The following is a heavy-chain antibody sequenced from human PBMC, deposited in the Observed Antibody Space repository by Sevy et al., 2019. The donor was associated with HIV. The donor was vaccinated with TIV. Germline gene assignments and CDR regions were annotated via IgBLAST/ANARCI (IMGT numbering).Heavy chain of an antibody. V-gene: IGHV3-33*03. CDR2: ISFDGSDK. CDR3: AKRERSYYDSSGNYDAFDV. J-gene: IGHJ3*01. D-gene: IGHD3-22*01. CDR1: GFDFSTYD. Sequence: GGSLRLSCGASGFDFSTYDMHWVRQAPGKGLEWVAFISFDGSDKWYGDSVKGRFTISRDNSKNTLYVQMNTLRDEDTAVYYCAKRERSYYDSSGNYDAFDVWGQGTLVTVSS.